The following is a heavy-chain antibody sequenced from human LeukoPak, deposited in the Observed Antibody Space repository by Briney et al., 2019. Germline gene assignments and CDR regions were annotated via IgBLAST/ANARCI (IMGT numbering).Heavy chain of an antibody. V-gene: IGHV4-4*07. CDR3: ARAVGVVIPAANFDY. Sequence: SETLSLTCTVSGGSLSSYYWSWIRQPAGKGLEWIGRIYTSGSTNYNPSLKSRVTISVETSKKQFSLKMRSVTAADTAVYYCARAVGVVIPAANFDYWGQGILVTVSS. CDR1: GGSLSSYY. CDR2: IYTSGST. D-gene: IGHD2-2*01. J-gene: IGHJ4*02.